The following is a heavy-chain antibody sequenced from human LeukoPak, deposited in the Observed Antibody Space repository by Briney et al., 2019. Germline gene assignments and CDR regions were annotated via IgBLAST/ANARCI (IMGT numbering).Heavy chain of an antibody. CDR1: GGTFSSYA. V-gene: IGHV1-69*13. J-gene: IGHJ4*02. Sequence: VASVKVSCTASGGTFSSYAISWVRQAPGQGLEWMGGIILIFGTANYAQKFQGRVTITADESTSTAYMELSSLRSEDTAVYYCARGDYGATMVRGASFDYWGQGTLVTVSS. CDR3: ARGDYGATMVRGASFDY. D-gene: IGHD3-10*01. CDR2: IILIFGTA.